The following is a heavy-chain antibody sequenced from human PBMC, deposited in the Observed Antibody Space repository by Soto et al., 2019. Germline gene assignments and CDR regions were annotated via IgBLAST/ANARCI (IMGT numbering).Heavy chain of an antibody. V-gene: IGHV4-39*01. D-gene: IGHD3-10*01. CDR1: GGSISSSSYY. J-gene: IGHJ5*02. CDR3: AITMVRGVIRWFDP. CDR2: IYYSGST. Sequence: SETLSLTCTVSGGSISSSSYYWGWIRQPPGKGLEWIGSIYYSGSTYYNPSLKSRVTISVDTSKNQFSLKLSSVTAADTAVYYCAITMVRGVIRWFDPWGQGTLVTVSS.